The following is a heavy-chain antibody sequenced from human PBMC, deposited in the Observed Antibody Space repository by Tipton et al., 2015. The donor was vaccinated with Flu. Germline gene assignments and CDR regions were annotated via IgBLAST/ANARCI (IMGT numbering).Heavy chain of an antibody. J-gene: IGHJ3*01. CDR1: GFAFRDYA. V-gene: IGHV3-23*01. D-gene: IGHD4-23*01. Sequence: SLRLSCAASGFAFRDYAMSWVRQAPGEGLEWVARIIGSADDIHSADSVQGRFTIYRDNSKNILYLQMDSRRVEDSDLYYCAKDQFGGNSMWEPFVAWGQGAMVTVSS. CDR2: IIGSADDI. CDR3: AKDQFGGNSMWEPFVA.